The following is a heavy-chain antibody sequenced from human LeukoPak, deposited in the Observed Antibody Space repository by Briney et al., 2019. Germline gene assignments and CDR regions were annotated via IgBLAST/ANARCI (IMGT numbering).Heavy chain of an antibody. J-gene: IGHJ6*02. CDR2: ISGSGGST. CDR3: AKVSTPAYYDFWSGPRPYYYGMGV. CDR1: GFTFSSYA. Sequence: GGSLRLSCAASGFTFSSYAMSWVRQAPGKGLEWVSAISGSGGSTYYADSVKGRFTISRDNSKNTLYLQMNSLRAEDTAVYYCAKVSTPAYYDFWSGPRPYYYGMGVWGQGTTVTVSS. D-gene: IGHD3-3*01. V-gene: IGHV3-23*01.